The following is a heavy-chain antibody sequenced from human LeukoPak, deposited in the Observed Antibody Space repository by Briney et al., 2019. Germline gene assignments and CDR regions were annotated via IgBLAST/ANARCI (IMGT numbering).Heavy chain of an antibody. CDR2: IKSEADSYAT. D-gene: IGHD6-6*01. CDR1: GFTFSASA. CDR3: TRLRYSSSWDAFDI. Sequence: PGGSLRLSCAASGFTFSASAMHWVRQASGKGLEWVGRIKSEADSYATAYAASVKGRFTISRDDSKNTAYLQMYSLKTEDTAVYYCTRLRYSSSWDAFDIWGRGTMVTVSS. J-gene: IGHJ3*02. V-gene: IGHV3-73*01.